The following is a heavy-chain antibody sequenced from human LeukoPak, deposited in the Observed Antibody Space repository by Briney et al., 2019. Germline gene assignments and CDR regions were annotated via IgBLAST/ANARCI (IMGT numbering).Heavy chain of an antibody. CDR1: GFTFSDSY. CDR2: ISSSSSTI. CDR3: ATPANYYDNSGYYYDY. D-gene: IGHD3-22*01. J-gene: IGHJ4*02. V-gene: IGHV3-11*01. Sequence: GGSLRLSCVASGFTFSDSYMSWVRQAPGKGLEWVSYISSSSSTIYYADSLKGRFTISRDNAKNSLYLQMYSLRAEDTAVYYCATPANYYDNSGYYYDYWGQGTLVTVSS.